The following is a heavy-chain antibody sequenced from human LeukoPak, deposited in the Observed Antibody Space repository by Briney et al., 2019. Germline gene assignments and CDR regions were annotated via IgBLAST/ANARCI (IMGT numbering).Heavy chain of an antibody. CDR1: GYTFTRYG. CDR2: ISTYNGKT. D-gene: IGHD3-3*01. CDR3: ARDSRIDFWSGYSRIYYYGMDV. Sequence: GASVKVSCKASGYTFTRYGITWVRQAPGQGLEWMGWISTYNGKTNYAQKVQDRVTMTTDTSTSTAYMELRSLRSDDTAVYYCARDSRIDFWSGYSRIYYYGMDVWGQGTTVTVSS. V-gene: IGHV1-18*01. J-gene: IGHJ6*02.